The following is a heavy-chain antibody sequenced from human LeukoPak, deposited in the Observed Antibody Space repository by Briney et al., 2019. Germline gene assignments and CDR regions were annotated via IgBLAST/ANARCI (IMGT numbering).Heavy chain of an antibody. CDR2: IYYSGST. V-gene: IGHV4-61*01. D-gene: IGHD2-2*02. CDR1: GGSVSSGSYY. CDR3: ARDIVVVPAAIREGGYYYYGMDV. Sequence: TPSETLSLTCTVSGGSVSSGSYYWSWIRQPPGKGLEWIGYIYYSGSTNYNLSLKSRVTISVDTSKNQFSLKLSSVTAADTAVYYCARDIVVVPAAIREGGYYYYGMDVWGQGTTVTVSS. J-gene: IGHJ6*02.